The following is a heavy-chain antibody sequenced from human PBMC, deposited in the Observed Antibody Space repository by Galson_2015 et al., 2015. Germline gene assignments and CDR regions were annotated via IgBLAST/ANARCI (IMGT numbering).Heavy chain of an antibody. CDR2: VSPSTGNT. CDR1: GYTFTSYS. V-gene: IGHV1-18*01. CDR3: VRDVLERSGWKRGGKYYFDS. D-gene: IGHD6-19*01. Sequence: SVKVSCKASGYTFTSYSISWVRQAPGQGLEWTGWVSPSTGNTNSAQNLQGRVTLTTDTSTTTAYMELRSLRSDDTAVYYCVRDVLERSGWKRGGKYYFDSWGQGTLVTVSS. J-gene: IGHJ4*02.